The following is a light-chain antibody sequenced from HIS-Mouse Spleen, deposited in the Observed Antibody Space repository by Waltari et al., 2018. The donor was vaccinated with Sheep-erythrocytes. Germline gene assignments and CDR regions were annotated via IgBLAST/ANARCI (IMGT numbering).Light chain of an antibody. CDR1: SSDAGGCNY. CDR3: SSYAGSNNWV. CDR2: EVS. Sequence: QSALTQPPSASGSPGQSVTISCTGTSSDAGGCNYVSWYQQHPGKAPKPMIYEVSKRPSGVPDRFSGSKSGNTASLTVSGLQAEDEADYYCSSYAGSNNWVFGGGTKLTVL. V-gene: IGLV2-8*01. J-gene: IGLJ3*02.